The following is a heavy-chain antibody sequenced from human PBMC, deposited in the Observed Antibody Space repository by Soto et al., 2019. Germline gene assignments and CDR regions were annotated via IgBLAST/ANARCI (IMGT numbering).Heavy chain of an antibody. CDR2: ISQNGGSRGGT. J-gene: IGHJ3*02. CDR1: GFSFSNSA. Sequence: EVQLLESGGGLVQPGGSLRLSCTASGFSFSNSAMTWVRQDPGQGLEWVASISQNGGSRGGTYYADSVKGRVTISRDNSKDTLYLQLDSLRGADTAVYYCARTKSVVVAALDIWGQGTKVTVSS. D-gene: IGHD2-21*01. CDR3: ARTKSVVVAALDI. V-gene: IGHV3-23*01.